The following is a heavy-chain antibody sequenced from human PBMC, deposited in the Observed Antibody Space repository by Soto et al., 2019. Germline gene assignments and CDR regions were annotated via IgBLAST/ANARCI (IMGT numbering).Heavy chain of an antibody. J-gene: IGHJ4*02. CDR2: IFSNDEK. D-gene: IGHD4-17*01. Sequence: QVTLKESGPVLVKPTETLTLTCTVSGFSLSNARMGVSWIRQPPGKALEWLAHIFSNDEKSYSTSLKSSLTISKDTSKSQVVLTMTNMDPVDTATYYCARIRLYGDYEGYYFDYWGQGTLVTVSS. CDR1: GFSLSNARMG. V-gene: IGHV2-26*01. CDR3: ARIRLYGDYEGYYFDY.